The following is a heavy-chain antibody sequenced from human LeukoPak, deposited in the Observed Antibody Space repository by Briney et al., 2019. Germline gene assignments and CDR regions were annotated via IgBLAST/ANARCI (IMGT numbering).Heavy chain of an antibody. CDR3: AKVRRMTTVTTPDY. V-gene: IGHV3-30*02. D-gene: IGHD4-17*01. Sequence: PGGALRLSCAASGFTFSSYGMHWVREAPGKGRGWVAFIRYDGSNKYYADSVKGRFTISRDNSKNTLYLQMNSLRAEDTAVYYCAKVRRMTTVTTPDYWGQGTLVTVSS. CDR1: GFTFSSYG. J-gene: IGHJ4*02. CDR2: IRYDGSNK.